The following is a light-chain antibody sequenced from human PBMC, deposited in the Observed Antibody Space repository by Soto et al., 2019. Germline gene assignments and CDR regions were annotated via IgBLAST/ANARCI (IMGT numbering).Light chain of an antibody. CDR2: LND. CDR3: AVWDDSLHARV. V-gene: IGLV1-44*01. J-gene: IGLJ3*02. CDR1: DSNIGSNP. Sequence: QLVLTQPPSASGTPGQTVTISCSGSDSNIGSNPLNWFQQLPGAAPTLLIYLNDQRPSGVPARFSGSKSGTSASLAISGLQSEDEADYYCAVWDDSLHARVFGGGTKLTVL.